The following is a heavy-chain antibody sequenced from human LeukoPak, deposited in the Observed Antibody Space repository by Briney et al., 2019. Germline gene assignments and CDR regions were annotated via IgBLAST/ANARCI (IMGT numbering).Heavy chain of an antibody. D-gene: IGHD1-26*01. Sequence: PSGTLSLTCSVSSGSIFNSNWWSWVRQPPGKGLEWIGEIYHSGSTNYNPSLKSRVTISVDKSKNQFSLKLSSVTAADTAVYYCARAGWELLSASFDPWGQGTLVIVSS. CDR1: SGSIFNSNW. J-gene: IGHJ5*02. CDR3: ARAGWELLSASFDP. V-gene: IGHV4-4*02. CDR2: IYHSGST.